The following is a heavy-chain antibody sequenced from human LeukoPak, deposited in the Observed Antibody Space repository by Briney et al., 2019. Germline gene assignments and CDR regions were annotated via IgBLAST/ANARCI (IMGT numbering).Heavy chain of an antibody. CDR3: AKDAAGPEY. CDR2: INQDGSEK. CDR1: GFTLSSYW. V-gene: IGHV3-7*05. D-gene: IGHD6-13*01. Sequence: PGGSLRLSCAASGFTLSSYWMNWVRQAPGKGLEWVANINQDGSEKYYVDSVKGRFTISRDNSKNTLFLQMNSLRVEDTAIYYCAKDAAGPEYWGQGTLVTVSS. J-gene: IGHJ4*02.